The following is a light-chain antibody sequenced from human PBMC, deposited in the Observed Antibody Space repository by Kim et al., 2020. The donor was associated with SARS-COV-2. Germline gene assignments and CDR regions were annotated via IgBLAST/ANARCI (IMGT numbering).Light chain of an antibody. V-gene: IGKV3-15*01. CDR3: QQYNGWPRS. CDR1: QSVSAN. CDR2: ATS. J-gene: IGKJ4*01. Sequence: SVSPGGTSNLPCRASQSVSANLAWYQQRPGQPPSRLIYATSVRATDVPARFHGSGSGTEFTLTITNLQSDDFAVYYWQQYNGWPRSFGGGTKLEI.